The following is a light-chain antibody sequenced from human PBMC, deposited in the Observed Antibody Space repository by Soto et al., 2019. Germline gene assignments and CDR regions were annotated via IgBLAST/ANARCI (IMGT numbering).Light chain of an antibody. CDR2: DVT. Sequence: ALAQPASVSGSPGQSITISCTGTSSDVGGYIYVSWYQQHPGKAPKLMIYDVTSRPSGVSYRFSGSKSGNTASLTISGLQAEDEADYYCSSYTTSSSYVFGTGTKVTVL. V-gene: IGLV2-14*01. CDR1: SSDVGGYIY. CDR3: SSYTTSSSYV. J-gene: IGLJ1*01.